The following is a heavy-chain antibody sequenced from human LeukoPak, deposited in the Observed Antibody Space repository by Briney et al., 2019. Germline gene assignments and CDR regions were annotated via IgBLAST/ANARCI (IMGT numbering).Heavy chain of an antibody. J-gene: IGHJ4*02. CDR3: ARVFSGSNLDN. CDR2: IFHSGST. D-gene: IGHD3-22*01. CDR1: GDSLRSTNW. V-gene: IGHV4-4*02. Sequence: SETLSLTCAVSGDSLRSTNWWSWVRQAPGKGLEWIGEIFHSGSTNYNPSLKSRVTISVDKSKNQFSLKLSSVTAADTAVYYCARVFSGSNLDNWGQGTLVTVSS.